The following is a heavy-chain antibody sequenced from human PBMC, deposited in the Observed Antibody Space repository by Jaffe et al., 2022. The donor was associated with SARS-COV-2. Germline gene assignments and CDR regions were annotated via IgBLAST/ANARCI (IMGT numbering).Heavy chain of an antibody. CDR3: ARDFDYDLLTGYFDY. V-gene: IGHV3-11*06. CDR2: IGRSSNYI. CDR1: GFTFSGYY. D-gene: IGHD3-9*01. Sequence: QVQLAESGGGLVKPGGSLRLSCTASGFTFSGYYMSWIRQAPGKGLEWLSYIGRSSNYIKYADSVKGRFTISRDNAKNSLYLQMNSLRAEDTAVYYCARDFDYDLLTGYFDYWGQGTLVTVSS. J-gene: IGHJ4*02.